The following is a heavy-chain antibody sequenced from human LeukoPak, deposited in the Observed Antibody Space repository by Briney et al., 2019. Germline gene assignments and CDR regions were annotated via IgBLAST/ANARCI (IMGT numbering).Heavy chain of an antibody. D-gene: IGHD3-22*01. J-gene: IGHJ4*02. CDR2: ISSSSSTI. CDR3: ARGSTYYDSSGQVQFDY. V-gene: IGHV3-48*01. Sequence: GGSLRLSCAASGFTFSTYSMNWVRQAPGKGLEWVSYISSSSSTIYYADSVKGRFTISRDNAKNSLYLQMNSLRAEDTAVYYCARGSTYYDSSGQVQFDYWGQGTLVTVSS. CDR1: GFTFSTYS.